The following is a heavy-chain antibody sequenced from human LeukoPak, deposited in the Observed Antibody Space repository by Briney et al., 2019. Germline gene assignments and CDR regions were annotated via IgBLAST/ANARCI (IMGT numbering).Heavy chain of an antibody. CDR1: GFTFSSYG. V-gene: IGHV3-30*18. J-gene: IGHJ6*02. D-gene: IGHD2-2*01. CDR2: ISYDGSNK. Sequence: PGGSLRLSCAASGFTFSSYGMHWVRQAPGKGLEWVAVISYDGSNKYYADSVKGRVTISRDKSKNTLYSQMNSLRAEDTAVYYCAKRGPSDYFYGMDVWGQGTTVTVSS. CDR3: AKRGPSDYFYGMDV.